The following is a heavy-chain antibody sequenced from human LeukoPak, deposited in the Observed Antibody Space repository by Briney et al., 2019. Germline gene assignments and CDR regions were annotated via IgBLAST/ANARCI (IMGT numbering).Heavy chain of an antibody. CDR3: ARAGNSEPIQHVTEYYYYGMDV. CDR1: GGTFSSYA. J-gene: IGHJ6*02. Sequence: GASVKVSCKASGGTFSSYAISWVRQATGQGLEWMGWMNPNSGNTGYAQKFQGRVTMTRNTSISTAYMELSSLRSEDTAVYYCARAGNSEPIQHVTEYYYYGMDVWGQGTTVTVSS. CDR2: MNPNSGNT. V-gene: IGHV1-8*02. D-gene: IGHD5-18*01.